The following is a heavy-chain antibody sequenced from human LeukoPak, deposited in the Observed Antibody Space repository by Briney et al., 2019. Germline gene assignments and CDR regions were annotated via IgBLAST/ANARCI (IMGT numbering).Heavy chain of an antibody. Sequence: GSSVKVSCKASGGTFSSYAISGVRQAPGQGLEWMGGIIPIFGTANYAQKFQGRVTITADESTSTAYMELSSLRSEDTAVYYCAREGAPLGLRLGEFYYWGQGTLVTVSS. CDR3: AREGAPLGLRLGEFYY. D-gene: IGHD3-16*01. J-gene: IGHJ4*02. CDR2: IIPIFGTA. CDR1: GGTFSSYA. V-gene: IGHV1-69*01.